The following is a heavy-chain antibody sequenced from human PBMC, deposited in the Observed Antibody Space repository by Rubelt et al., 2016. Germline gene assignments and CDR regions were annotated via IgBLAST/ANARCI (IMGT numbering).Heavy chain of an antibody. J-gene: IGHJ4*02. Sequence: GQRLEWMGWINAGNGNTKYSQKFQGRVTITSDTSTSTAYMELRSLTSDDTAVYYCARDGYDFWSGYYTYWGQGTLVTVSS. V-gene: IGHV1-3*01. CDR2: INAGNGNT. CDR3: ARDGYDFWSGYYTY. D-gene: IGHD3-3*01.